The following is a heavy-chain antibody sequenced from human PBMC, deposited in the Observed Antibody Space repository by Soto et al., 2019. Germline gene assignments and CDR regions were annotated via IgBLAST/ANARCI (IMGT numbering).Heavy chain of an antibody. CDR1: GYTFTSYD. CDR2: MNPNSGNT. CDR3: ARERTVAGHDY. J-gene: IGHJ4*02. D-gene: IGHD6-19*01. V-gene: IGHV1-8*01. Sequence: QVQLVQSGAEVKKPGASVKVSCKASGYTFTSYDINWVRQATGQGLEWMGWMNPNSGNTGYAQKFRGRGTMTRKTSLSTAYMELSSLRSEDTAVYYCARERTVAGHDYWGQGTLVTVSS.